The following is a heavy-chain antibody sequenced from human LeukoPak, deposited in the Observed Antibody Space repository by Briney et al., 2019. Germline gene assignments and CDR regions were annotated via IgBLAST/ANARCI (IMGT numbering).Heavy chain of an antibody. CDR1: GFTFSSYA. V-gene: IGHV3-30*04. CDR2: ISYDGSNK. Sequence: PGRSLRLSCAASGFTFSSYAMHWVRQAPGKGLEWVAVISYDGSNKYYADSVKGRFTISRDNSKNTLYLQMNSLRAEDTAIYYCATYRQVLLPFESWGQGTLVTVPS. J-gene: IGHJ4*02. D-gene: IGHD2-8*02. CDR3: ATYRQVLLPFES.